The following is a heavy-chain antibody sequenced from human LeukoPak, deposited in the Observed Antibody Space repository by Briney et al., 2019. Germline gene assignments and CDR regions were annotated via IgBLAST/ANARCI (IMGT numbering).Heavy chain of an antibody. J-gene: IGHJ4*02. Sequence: GGSLRLSCAASGFTFSSYAMSWVRQAPGKGLEWVSIIYSGGSTYYADSVKGRFTISRDNSKNTLYLQMNSLRAEDTAVYYCAKDHYYFFDYWGQGTLVTVSS. CDR3: AKDHYYFFDY. D-gene: IGHD3-10*01. CDR1: GFTFSSYA. CDR2: IIYSGGST. V-gene: IGHV3-23*03.